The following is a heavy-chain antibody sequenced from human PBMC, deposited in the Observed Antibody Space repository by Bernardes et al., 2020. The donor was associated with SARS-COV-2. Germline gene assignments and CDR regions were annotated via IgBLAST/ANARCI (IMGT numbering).Heavy chain of an antibody. CDR1: GFTFSSYA. CDR3: AKDLRSGSYRGVGFDY. D-gene: IGHD1-26*01. Sequence: GGSLRLSCAASGFTFSSYAMSWVRQAPGKGLEWVSAISGSGGSTYYADSVKGRFTISRDNSKNTLYLQMNSLRAEDTAVYYCAKDLRSGSYRGVGFDYWGQGTLVTVSS. J-gene: IGHJ4*02. V-gene: IGHV3-23*01. CDR2: ISGSGGST.